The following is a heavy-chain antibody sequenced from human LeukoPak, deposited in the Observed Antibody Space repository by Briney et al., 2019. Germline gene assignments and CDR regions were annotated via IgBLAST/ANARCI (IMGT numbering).Heavy chain of an antibody. CDR3: AKDYYDSSGYDY. CDR1: GFTFSSYG. V-gene: IGHV3-23*01. CDR2: ISGSGGST. J-gene: IGHJ4*02. Sequence: PGGSLRLSCAASGFTFSSYGMHWVRQAPGKGLEWVSAISGSGGSTYYADSVKGRFTISRDNSKNTLYLQMNSLRAEDTAVYYCAKDYYDSSGYDYWGQGTLVTVSS. D-gene: IGHD3-22*01.